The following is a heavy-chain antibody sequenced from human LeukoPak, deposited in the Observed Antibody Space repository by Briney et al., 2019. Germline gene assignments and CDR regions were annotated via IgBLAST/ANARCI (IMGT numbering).Heavy chain of an antibody. Sequence: SETLSLTCTVSGGSISSYYWSWIRQPAGKGLEWIGRIYTSGSTNYNPSLRSRVTMSVDTSKNQFSLKLSSVTAADTAVYYCARDGARGYSYGYFDYWGQGTLVTVSS. CDR3: ARDGARGYSYGYFDY. CDR2: IYTSGST. D-gene: IGHD5-18*01. J-gene: IGHJ4*02. CDR1: GGSISSYY. V-gene: IGHV4-4*07.